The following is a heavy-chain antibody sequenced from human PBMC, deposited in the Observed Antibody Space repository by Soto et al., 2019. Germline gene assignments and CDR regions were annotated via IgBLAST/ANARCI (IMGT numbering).Heavy chain of an antibody. CDR3: ARCFCSGGICYDS. Sequence: QVQLVQSGGEVKKPGASVKVSCKASGYAFTSYGISWVRQAPGQGLEWLGWISPYNGEANYPQNLQGRVTMTTDTSTSTAYMEVSSLRPDDTAVYYCARCFCSGGICYDSWGQGTLVTVSS. D-gene: IGHD2-15*01. V-gene: IGHV1-18*01. CDR1: GYAFTSYG. J-gene: IGHJ5*01. CDR2: ISPYNGEA.